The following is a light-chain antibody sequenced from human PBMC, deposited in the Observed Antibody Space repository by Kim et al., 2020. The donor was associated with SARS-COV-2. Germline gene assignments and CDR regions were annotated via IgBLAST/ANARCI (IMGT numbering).Light chain of an antibody. V-gene: IGKV3D-15*01. CDR3: QQYNNWPPIT. CDR1: QSVSSN. CDR2: GAS. Sequence: SPGERATPSCGARQSVSSNLAWYQQKPGQAPRLLIYGASIRATGIPARFSGSGSGTEFTLTISRLQSEDFAVYYCQQYNNWPPITFGQGTRLEIK. J-gene: IGKJ5*01.